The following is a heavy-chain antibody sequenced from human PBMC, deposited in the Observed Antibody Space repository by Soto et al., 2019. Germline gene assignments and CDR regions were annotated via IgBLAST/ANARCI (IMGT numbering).Heavy chain of an antibody. CDR1: GGSFSGYY. V-gene: IGHV4-34*01. J-gene: IGHJ4*02. CDR3: ARLLHLGELSLQYYFDY. Sequence: SETLSLTCAVYGGSFSGYYWSWIRQPPGKGLEWIGEINHSGSTNYNPSLKSRVTISVDTSKNQFSLKLSSVTAADTAVYYCARLLHLGELSLQYYFDYWGQGTLVTVSS. CDR2: INHSGST. D-gene: IGHD3-16*02.